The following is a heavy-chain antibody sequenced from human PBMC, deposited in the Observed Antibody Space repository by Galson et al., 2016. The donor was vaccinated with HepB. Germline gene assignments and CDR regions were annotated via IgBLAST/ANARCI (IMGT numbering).Heavy chain of an antibody. V-gene: IGHV4-39*01. CDR3: ARQDRAGLVNF. Sequence: ETLSLTCTVSGGSISSSSYFWAWIRQPPGKGLDWIGSIYYSGPTHYNPSLQSRVSISVDTSKSQFSLRLTSVSAADTAMYSCARQDRAGLVNFWGQGTMVTVSS. D-gene: IGHD6-19*01. CDR1: GGSISSSSYF. CDR2: IYYSGPT. J-gene: IGHJ3*01.